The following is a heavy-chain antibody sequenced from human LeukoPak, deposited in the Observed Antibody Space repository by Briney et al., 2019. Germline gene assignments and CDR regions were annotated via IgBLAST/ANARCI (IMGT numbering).Heavy chain of an antibody. CDR2: IKQDGSEK. V-gene: IGHV3-7*01. Sequence: GGSLRLSCAASGFTFSSYWMSWVRQAPGKGLEWVANIKQDGSEKYYVDSVKGRFTISRDNAKNTLYLQMNSLRAEDTAVYYCASTPLRYFDWLPLSLHYWGQGTLVTVSS. D-gene: IGHD3-9*01. CDR3: ASTPLRYFDWLPLSLHY. J-gene: IGHJ4*02. CDR1: GFTFSSYW.